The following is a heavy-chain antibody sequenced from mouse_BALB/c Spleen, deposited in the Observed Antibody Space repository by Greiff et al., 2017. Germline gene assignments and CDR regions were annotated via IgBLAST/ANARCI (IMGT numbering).Heavy chain of an antibody. D-gene: IGHD2-14*01. CDR3: ARERNRYDETWFAY. CDR1: GFTFSDYG. V-gene: IGHV5-15*02. J-gene: IGHJ3*01. CDR2: ISNLAYSI. Sequence: VQLKESGGGLVQPGGSRKLSCAASGFTFSDYGMAWVRQAPGKGPEWVAFISNLAYSIYYADTVTGRFTISRENAKNTLYLEMSSLRSEDTAMYYCARERNRYDETWFAYWGQGTLVTVSA.